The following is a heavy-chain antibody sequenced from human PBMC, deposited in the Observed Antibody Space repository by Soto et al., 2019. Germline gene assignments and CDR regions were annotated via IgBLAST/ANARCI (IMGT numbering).Heavy chain of an antibody. V-gene: IGHV4-30-4*01. Sequence: SETLSLTCTVSGGSISRGDYYWSWIRQPPGKGLEWIGYIYYSGSTYYNPSLKSRVTISVDTSKNQFSLKLSSVTAADTAVYYCARSRITIFGVVVTLDVWGQGTTVTVSS. D-gene: IGHD3-3*01. J-gene: IGHJ6*02. CDR3: ARSRITIFGVVVTLDV. CDR1: GGSISRGDYY. CDR2: IYYSGST.